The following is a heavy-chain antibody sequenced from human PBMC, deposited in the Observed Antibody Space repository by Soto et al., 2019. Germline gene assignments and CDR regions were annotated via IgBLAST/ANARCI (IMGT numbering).Heavy chain of an antibody. V-gene: IGHV4-34*01. CDR3: AGYCSSSICPADPDFYLDV. D-gene: IGHD2-2*01. CDR2: INHTGST. CDR1: GAPFSGYY. Sequence: SETLSLTCAVYGAPFSGYYWTWIRQPPGKGLEWMGEINHTGSTKYNPSLKSRVTISLDTSKNQFALSLRSVSAPDTARYFCAGYCSSSICPADPDFYLDVWGQVTPVPVSS. J-gene: IGHJ6*02.